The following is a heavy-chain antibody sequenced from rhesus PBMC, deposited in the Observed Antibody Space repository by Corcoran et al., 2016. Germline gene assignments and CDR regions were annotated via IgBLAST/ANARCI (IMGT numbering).Heavy chain of an antibody. CDR1: GASISTNW. V-gene: IGHV4-80*01. CDR2: ISGSGNT. CDR3: GMSGGNYYFNN. J-gene: IGHJ4*01. Sequence: QVQLQGSGPGLVKPSETLSLTCAVSGASISTNWWKWIRQSPGRGLEWIGEISGSGNTQYNPDLESRVTFSTDASKNQVSLNLRSVTAADTAVYCCGMSGGNYYFNNWGQGVLVTVSS. D-gene: IGHD6-31*01.